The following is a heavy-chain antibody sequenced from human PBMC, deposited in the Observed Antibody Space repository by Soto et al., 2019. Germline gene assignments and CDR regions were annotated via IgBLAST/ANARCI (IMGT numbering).Heavy chain of an antibody. J-gene: IGHJ5*02. CDR2: IYYSGST. CDR3: AREHYDILTGHRLHWFDP. D-gene: IGHD3-9*01. V-gene: IGHV4-31*03. CDR1: GGSISSGGYY. Sequence: SETLSLTCTVSGGSISSGGYYWSWIRQHPGKGLEWIGYIYYSGSTYYNPSLKSRVTISVDTSKNQFSLKLSSVTAADTAVYYCAREHYDILTGHRLHWFDPWGQGTLVTVSS.